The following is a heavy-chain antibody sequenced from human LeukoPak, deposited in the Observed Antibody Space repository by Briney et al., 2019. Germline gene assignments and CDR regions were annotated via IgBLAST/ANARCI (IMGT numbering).Heavy chain of an antibody. V-gene: IGHV3-23*01. CDR1: GFIFSSNA. Sequence: AGSLRLSCAASGFIFSSNAMSWVRQAPGKGLECVSTTGVTSGSTFYADSVKGRFTISRDNSKNTLFLQMNSLRAEDTAVYYCAKAEGYCSGGSCNRYFQHWGQGTLVTVSS. CDR3: AKAEGYCSGGSCNRYFQH. CDR2: TGVTSGST. J-gene: IGHJ1*01. D-gene: IGHD2-15*01.